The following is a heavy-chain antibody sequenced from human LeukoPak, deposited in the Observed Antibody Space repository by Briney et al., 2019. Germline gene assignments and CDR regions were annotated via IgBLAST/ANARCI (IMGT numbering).Heavy chain of an antibody. Sequence: SGTLSLTCTVSGGSISSYYWSWIRQPPGKGLEWIGYIYYSGSTNYNPSLKSRVTIAVDTSKNQFSLRLTSVTAADTAVYYCARVAPTRGYASSGYYPLDYWGQGTLVNVSS. CDR3: ARVAPTRGYASSGYYPLDY. V-gene: IGHV4-59*01. CDR2: IYYSGST. D-gene: IGHD3-22*01. J-gene: IGHJ4*02. CDR1: GGSISSYY.